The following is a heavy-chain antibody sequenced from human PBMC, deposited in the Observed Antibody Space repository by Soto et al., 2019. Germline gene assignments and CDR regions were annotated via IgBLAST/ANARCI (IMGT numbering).Heavy chain of an antibody. CDR3: VQGASTAHQPLDS. D-gene: IGHD1-26*01. CDR1: GFIFRNFG. V-gene: IGHV3-30*03. CDR2: ISGDGNDK. J-gene: IGHJ4*02. Sequence: QVQLVESGGGVVQPGRSLRLSCAASGFIFRNFGMHWVRRAPGKGLEWVATISGDGNDKYYPDSMKGRFTISRDNFNNTLYLQLTSLRPEVTAVYHCVQGASTAHQPLDSWGQGVLVTVSS.